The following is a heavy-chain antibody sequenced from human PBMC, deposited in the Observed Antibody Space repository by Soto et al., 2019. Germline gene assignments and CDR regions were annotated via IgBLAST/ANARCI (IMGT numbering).Heavy chain of an antibody. V-gene: IGHV3-30*03. D-gene: IGHD2-8*01. CDR2: ISFDGDK. Sequence: QVQLVESGGGVVQPGTSLRLSCTASGFSFSNSGMQWVRQTPGKGLEWVALISFDGDKYYVDSVKGRFTISRDNPTNTVYLQMYRLRPEDTAVYYCARDYARGWCQFWGQGTLVTVSS. CDR1: GFSFSNSG. CDR3: ARDYARGWCQF. J-gene: IGHJ4*02.